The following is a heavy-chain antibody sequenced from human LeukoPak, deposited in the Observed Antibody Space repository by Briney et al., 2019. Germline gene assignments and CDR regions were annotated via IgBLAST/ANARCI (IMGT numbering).Heavy chain of an antibody. CDR1: GYTFTSYG. D-gene: IGHD3-22*01. Sequence: ASVKVSCKASGYTFTSYGISWVRQAPGQGREWMGWISACNGNTNYAQKLQGRVTMTTDTSTSTAYMELRSLRSDDTAVYYCARSSRRYYDSSGYLDPGEFDPWGQGTLVTVSS. CDR3: ARSSRRYYDSSGYLDPGEFDP. V-gene: IGHV1-18*01. CDR2: ISACNGNT. J-gene: IGHJ5*02.